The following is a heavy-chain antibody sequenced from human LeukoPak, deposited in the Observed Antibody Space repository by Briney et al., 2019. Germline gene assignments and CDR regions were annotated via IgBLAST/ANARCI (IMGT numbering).Heavy chain of an antibody. CDR2: INAGNGNT. Sequence: GASVKVSCKASGYTFTSYAMHWVRQAPGQRLEWMGWINAGNGNTKYSQKFQGRVTITRDTSASTAYMELSSLRSEDTAVYYCARGETILNWFDPWGQGTLVTVSS. CDR1: GYTFTSYA. J-gene: IGHJ5*02. D-gene: IGHD1-1*01. V-gene: IGHV1-3*01. CDR3: ARGETILNWFDP.